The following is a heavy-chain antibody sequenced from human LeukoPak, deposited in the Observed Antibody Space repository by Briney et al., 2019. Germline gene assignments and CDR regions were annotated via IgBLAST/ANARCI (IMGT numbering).Heavy chain of an antibody. Sequence: EASVKVSCKASGYTFTTYYMRWVRQAPGQGLEWMGVINPSGGRTSYAQKFQGRVTMTRDTSTSTVYMELSSLRSEDTAMYYCASKDSSGWYEEAWGQGTLVAVSS. D-gene: IGHD6-19*01. CDR1: GYTFTTYY. J-gene: IGHJ5*02. V-gene: IGHV1-46*01. CDR3: ASKDSSGWYEEA. CDR2: INPSGGRT.